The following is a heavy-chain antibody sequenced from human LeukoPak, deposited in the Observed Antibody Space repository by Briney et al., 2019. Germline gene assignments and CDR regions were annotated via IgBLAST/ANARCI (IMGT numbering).Heavy chain of an antibody. D-gene: IGHD1-26*01. Sequence: PGGSLRLSFAASVFTFSSYSMNWVRQAPGKGLEWVSSISSSSSYIYYADSVKGRFTISRDNAKNSLYLQMNSLRAEDTAVYYCARAQGATIDAFDIWGQGTMVTVSS. CDR1: VFTFSSYS. CDR3: ARAQGATIDAFDI. J-gene: IGHJ3*02. V-gene: IGHV3-21*01. CDR2: ISSSSSYI.